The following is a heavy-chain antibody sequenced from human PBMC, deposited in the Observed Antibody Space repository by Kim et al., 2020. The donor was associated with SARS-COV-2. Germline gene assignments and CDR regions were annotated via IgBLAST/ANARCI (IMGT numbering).Heavy chain of an antibody. Sequence: RFTISRDNSKNTLYLQMNSLRAEDTAVYYCAKRCGGGSYRWGYYYGMDVWGQGTTVTVSS. J-gene: IGHJ6*02. D-gene: IGHD1-26*01. CDR3: AKRCGGGSYRWGYYYGMDV. V-gene: IGHV3-23*01.